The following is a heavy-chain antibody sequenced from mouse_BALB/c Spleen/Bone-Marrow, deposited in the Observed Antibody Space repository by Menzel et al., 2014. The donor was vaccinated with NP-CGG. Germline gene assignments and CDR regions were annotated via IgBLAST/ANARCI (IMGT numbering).Heavy chain of an antibody. CDR1: GFTFSSYT. V-gene: IGHV5-6-4*01. CDR2: ISSGGSYT. Sequence: EVQRVESGGGLVKPGGSLKLSCAASGFTFSSYTMSWVRQTPEKRLEWVATISSGGSYTYYPDSVKGRFTISRDNAKNTLYLQMSSLKSEHTAMYYCTRSYYRYDEEAWFAYWGQGTLVTVSA. CDR3: TRSYYRYDEEAWFAY. D-gene: IGHD2-14*01. J-gene: IGHJ3*01.